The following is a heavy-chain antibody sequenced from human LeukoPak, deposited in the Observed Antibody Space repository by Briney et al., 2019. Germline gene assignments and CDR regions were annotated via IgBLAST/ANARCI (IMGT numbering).Heavy chain of an antibody. V-gene: IGHV3-33*06. CDR2: IWSNGNNR. J-gene: IGHJ3*02. Sequence: GGSLRLSCAASGFTFSSYGMHWVRQAPGKGLEWVAVIWSNGNNRYYADSVKGRFTFSRDNSKNTLSLQMNSLRAEDTAVYYCAKEGGPFDGFDMWGQGTMVTVSS. CDR1: GFTFSSYG. CDR3: AKEGGPFDGFDM.